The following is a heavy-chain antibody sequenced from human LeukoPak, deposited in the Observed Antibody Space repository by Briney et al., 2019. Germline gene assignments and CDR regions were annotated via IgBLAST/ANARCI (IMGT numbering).Heavy chain of an antibody. J-gene: IGHJ4*02. CDR2: INSDGSST. CDR1: GFTFSSYW. CDR3: ARDLSEYGWFGELYY. Sequence: GGSLRLSCATSGFTFSSYWMSWIRQAPGKGLAWVSRINSDGSSTNYADSVKGRFTISRDNAKNTLYLQMNSLRAEDTAVYYCARDLSEYGWFGELYYWGQGTLVTVSS. V-gene: IGHV3-74*01. D-gene: IGHD3-10*01.